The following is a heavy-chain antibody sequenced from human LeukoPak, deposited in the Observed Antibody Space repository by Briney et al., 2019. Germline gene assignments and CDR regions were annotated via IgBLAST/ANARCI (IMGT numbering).Heavy chain of an antibody. Sequence: SETLSLTCAVYGGSFSGYYWSWIRQPPGKGLEWIGEINHSGSTNYNPSLKSRVTISVDTSKNQFSLKLSSVTAADTAVYYCARLSPGSLDMFDYWGQGTLVTVSS. CDR2: INHSGST. D-gene: IGHD3/OR15-3a*01. J-gene: IGHJ4*02. V-gene: IGHV4-34*01. CDR1: GGSFSGYY. CDR3: ARLSPGSLDMFDY.